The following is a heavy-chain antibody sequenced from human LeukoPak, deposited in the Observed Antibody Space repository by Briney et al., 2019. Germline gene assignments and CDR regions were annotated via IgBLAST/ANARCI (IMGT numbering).Heavy chain of an antibody. D-gene: IGHD4-17*01. Sequence: KTGGSLRLSCAASGFTFNTYSMSWVRQAPGKGLEWVSIISRASESIFYADSVKGRFTISRDNAKNSLYLQMNSLRGEDTAVYYCATYLRSGPIDCWGQGTLVTVSS. J-gene: IGHJ4*02. V-gene: IGHV3-21*01. CDR3: ATYLRSGPIDC. CDR2: ISRASESI. CDR1: GFTFNTYS.